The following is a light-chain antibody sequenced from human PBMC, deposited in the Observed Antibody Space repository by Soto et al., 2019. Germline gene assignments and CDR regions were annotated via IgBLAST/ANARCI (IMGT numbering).Light chain of an antibody. J-gene: IGKJ5*01. Sequence: EIVLTQSPGTLSLSPCERATLSVRASQSVSSSYLAWYQQKPGQAPRLLIYGASSRATGIPDRFSGSGSGTDFTLTISSLEPEDFAVYYCQQYGRSPKTFGQGTRLEI. CDR1: QSVSSSY. CDR2: GAS. CDR3: QQYGRSPKT. V-gene: IGKV3-20*01.